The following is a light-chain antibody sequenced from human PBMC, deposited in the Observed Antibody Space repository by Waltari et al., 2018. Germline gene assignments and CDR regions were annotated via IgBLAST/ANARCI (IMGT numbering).Light chain of an antibody. Sequence: IVLTQSPAILSLSPGETATLSCEASQSVWNTYLAWYQHKPGQAPRLLIYDGSARANGTPDRFSGSGAATQFTLTISRLEPEDFALYYCQQYHSSLYTFGQGTRLEMK. CDR3: QQYHSSLYT. CDR1: QSVWNTY. V-gene: IGKV3D-20*01. J-gene: IGKJ2*01. CDR2: DGS.